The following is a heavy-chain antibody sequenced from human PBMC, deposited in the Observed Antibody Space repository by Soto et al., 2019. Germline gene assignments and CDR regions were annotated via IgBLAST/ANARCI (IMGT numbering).Heavy chain of an antibody. D-gene: IGHD3-10*01. CDR3: ARRGFGSLHGLVDV. Sequence: QVQLQESGPGLVKPSETLSLTCTVSGGSITNYYCSWFRQPPGKGLEWIGYIQYNGYSAYNLSLKRRVTMSMDTSKTQFSLMLESVTATDTAVYYGARRGFGSLHGLVDVWGQGTTVIVSS. V-gene: IGHV4-59*08. CDR2: IQYNGYS. J-gene: IGHJ6*02. CDR1: GGSITNYY.